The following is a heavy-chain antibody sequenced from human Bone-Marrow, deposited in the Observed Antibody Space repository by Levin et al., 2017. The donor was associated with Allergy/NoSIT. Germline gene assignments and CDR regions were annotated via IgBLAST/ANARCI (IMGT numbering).Heavy chain of an antibody. J-gene: IGHJ3*02. CDR2: IYPGDSDT. CDR3: ARQLGGGSLSSAFDI. D-gene: IGHD3-16*01. V-gene: IGHV5-51*01. Sequence: KGLEWMGTIYPGDSDTKYSPSFQGQVTFSVDKSTSTAYLQWTSLKASDSAIFYCARQLGGGSLSSAFDIWGQGTMVTVSS.